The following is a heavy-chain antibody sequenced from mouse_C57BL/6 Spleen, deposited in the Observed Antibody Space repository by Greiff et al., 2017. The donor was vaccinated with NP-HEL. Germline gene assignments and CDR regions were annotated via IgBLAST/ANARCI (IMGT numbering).Heavy chain of an antibody. V-gene: IGHV1-81*01. CDR2: IYPRSGNT. CDR1: GYTFTSYG. J-gene: IGHJ4*01. Sequence: QVQLKESGAELARPGASVKLSCKASGYTFTSYGISWVKQRTGQGLEWIGEIYPRSGNTYYNEKFKGKATLTADKSSSTADMELRSLTSEDSAVYFCARGEGDAMDYWGQGTSVTVSS. CDR3: ARGEGDAMDY.